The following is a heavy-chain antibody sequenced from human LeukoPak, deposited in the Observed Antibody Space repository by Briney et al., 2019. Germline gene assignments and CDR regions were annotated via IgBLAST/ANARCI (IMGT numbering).Heavy chain of an antibody. CDR1: GYTFSTYY. Sequence: ASVKVSCTASGYTFSTYYMHWVRQAPGQGLEWMGMINPSGGSTNYAEKFQGGVTMTRDTSTRTVYMELSSLRSEDTAVYYCARGEWELILDWGQGTLVTVSS. J-gene: IGHJ4*02. V-gene: IGHV1-46*01. CDR3: ARGEWELILD. D-gene: IGHD1-26*01. CDR2: INPSGGST.